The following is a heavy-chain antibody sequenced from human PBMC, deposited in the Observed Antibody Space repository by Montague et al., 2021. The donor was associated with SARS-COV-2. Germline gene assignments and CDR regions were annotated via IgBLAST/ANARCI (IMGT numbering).Heavy chain of an antibody. J-gene: IGHJ6*03. CDR2: INHSGST. V-gene: IGHV4-34*01. CDR3: ARARQDVVVPALGIRAYSYYYYMDV. Sequence: SETLSLTCAVYGGSFSGYYWSWIRQPPGKGLEWIGEINHSGSTNYNPSLKSRVTISVDTSKNQFSLKLNSVTAADTAVYYCARARQDVVVPALGIRAYSYYYYMDVWGKGTTVTISS. D-gene: IGHD2-2*01. CDR1: GGSFSGYY.